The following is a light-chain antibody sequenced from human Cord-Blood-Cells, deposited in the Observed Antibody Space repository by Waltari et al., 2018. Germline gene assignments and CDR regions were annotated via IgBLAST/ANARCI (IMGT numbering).Light chain of an antibody. J-gene: IGLJ1*01. CDR3: CSYAGSYTAYV. V-gene: IGLV2-11*01. CDR2: DVS. CDR1: SSDVGGYTY. Sequence: QSALTQPRSVSGSPGQSVTISCTGPSSDVGGYTYVSWYQQHPGKAPKLMIYDVSKRPSGVPDRFSGSKSGNTASLTISGLQAEDEADYYCCSYAGSYTAYVFGTGTKVTVL.